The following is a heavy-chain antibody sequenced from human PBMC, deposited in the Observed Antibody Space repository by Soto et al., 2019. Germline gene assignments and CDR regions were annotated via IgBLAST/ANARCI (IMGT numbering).Heavy chain of an antibody. CDR3: AKDTYYHDTTGYYVFDY. J-gene: IGHJ4*02. V-gene: IGHV3-74*01. D-gene: IGHD3-22*01. CDR1: GFTLSSFF. CDR2: INNDGSST. Sequence: PGGSLRLSCAASGFTLSSFFMHWVRQGPGKGLVWVSRINNDGSSTTYADSVKGRFTISRDNAKNTLYLQMNSLRAEDTAVYYCAKDTYYHDTTGYYVFDYWGQGTLVTVSS.